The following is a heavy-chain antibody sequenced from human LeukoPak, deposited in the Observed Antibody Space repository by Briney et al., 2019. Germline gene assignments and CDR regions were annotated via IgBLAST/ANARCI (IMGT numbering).Heavy chain of an antibody. CDR3: ARGVGLKVYNSFDP. V-gene: IGHV4-59*10. Sequence: SETLSLTCAVYGGSFSGYYWSWIRQPAGKGLEWIGRIYTSGSTNYNPSLKSRVTISVDTSKNQFSLKLSSVTAADTAVYYCARGVGLKVYNSFDPWGQGTLVTVSS. CDR2: IYTSGST. CDR1: GGSFSGYY. D-gene: IGHD2-8*01. J-gene: IGHJ5*02.